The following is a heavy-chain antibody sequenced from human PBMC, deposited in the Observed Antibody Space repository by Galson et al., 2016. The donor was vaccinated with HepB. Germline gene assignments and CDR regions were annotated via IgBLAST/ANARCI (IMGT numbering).Heavy chain of an antibody. V-gene: IGHV3-7*01. CDR2: TKQEGSEK. CDR1: GFKFNSYW. J-gene: IGHJ6*02. D-gene: IGHD6-13*01. Sequence: SLRLSCAASGFKFNSYWMTWVRQAPGKGLEWVANTKQEGSEKYYVDSVKGRFTISRDNAKNSLYLQMNSLTAEDTAVYYCARVRWGMDVWGQGTTVTVS. CDR3: ARVRWGMDV.